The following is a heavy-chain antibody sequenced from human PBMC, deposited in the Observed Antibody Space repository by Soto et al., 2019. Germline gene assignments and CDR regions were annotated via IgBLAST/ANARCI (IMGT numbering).Heavy chain of an antibody. J-gene: IGHJ4*02. CDR1: GFTFSSYA. D-gene: IGHD6-6*01. V-gene: IGHV3-23*01. CDR3: AKGLRYSSSSRGFLIPG. Sequence: LILSCAASGFTFSSYAMSWVRQAPGKGLEWVSAISGSGGSTYYADSVKGRFTISRDNSKNTLYLQMNSLRAEDTAVYYCAKGLRYSSSSRGFLIPGWGQGTLVTVSS. CDR2: ISGSGGST.